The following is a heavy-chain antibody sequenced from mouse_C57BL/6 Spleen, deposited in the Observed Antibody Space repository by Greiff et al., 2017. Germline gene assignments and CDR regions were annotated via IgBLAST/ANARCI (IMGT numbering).Heavy chain of an antibody. CDR1: GYTFTSYW. Sequence: QVQLKQPGAELVKPGASVKMSCKASGYTFTSYWITWVKQRPGQGLEWIGDIYPGSGSTNYNEKFKSKATLTVDTSSSTAYMQLSSLTSEDSAVYYCARRGGIYWGFAYWGQGTLVTVSA. CDR2: IYPGSGST. V-gene: IGHV1-55*01. J-gene: IGHJ3*01. CDR3: ARRGGIYWGFAY. D-gene: IGHD2-1*01.